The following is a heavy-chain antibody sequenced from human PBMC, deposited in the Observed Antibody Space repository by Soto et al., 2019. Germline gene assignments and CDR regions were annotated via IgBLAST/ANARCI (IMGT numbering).Heavy chain of an antibody. V-gene: IGHV4-4*02. Sequence: VQLQESGPGLVEPSGTLSLTCTASSGSFGSGIWWSWVRQPPGKGLEWIGELYHTGNTNYNPSLKSRLTMSVDESKNRFSLRLRSVPAAAPAVYYCGGAARFSPFDFWGRGTLAPVPS. D-gene: IGHD6-6*01. CDR2: LYHTGNT. CDR1: SGSFGSGIW. J-gene: IGHJ4*02. CDR3: GGAARFSPFDF.